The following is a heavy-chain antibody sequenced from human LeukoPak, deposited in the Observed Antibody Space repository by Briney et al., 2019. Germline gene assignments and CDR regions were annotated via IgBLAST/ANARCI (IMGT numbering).Heavy chain of an antibody. D-gene: IGHD3-16*01. Sequence: SGTLSLTCGVSGGSIDSTNFWSWVRQAPGKGLEWIGEIAYDGTRNYNPSLRSRVAMSFDRANNYFSLSLTAVTAADTAVYYCARKGGDPLGIFDSWGQGTLVTVSS. CDR1: GGSIDSTNF. J-gene: IGHJ4*02. CDR2: IAYDGTR. V-gene: IGHV4-4*02. CDR3: ARKGGDPLGIFDS.